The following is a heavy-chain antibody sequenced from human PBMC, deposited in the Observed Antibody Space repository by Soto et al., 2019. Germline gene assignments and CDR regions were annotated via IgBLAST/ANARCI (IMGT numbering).Heavy chain of an antibody. J-gene: IGHJ6*03. CDR2: IYYSGST. CDR3: ARHKLEVGGNYYYYYYMDV. D-gene: IGHD3-16*01. V-gene: IGHV4-59*08. Sequence: PSETLSLTCTVSGGSISSYYWSWIRQPPGKGLEWIGYIYYSGSTNYNPSLKSRVTISVDTSKNQFSLKLSSVTAADTAVYYCARHKLEVGGNYYYYYYMDVWGKGTTVTVSS. CDR1: GGSISSYY.